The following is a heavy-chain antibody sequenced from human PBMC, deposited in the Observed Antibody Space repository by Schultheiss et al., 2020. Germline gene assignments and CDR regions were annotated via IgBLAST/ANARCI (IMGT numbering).Heavy chain of an antibody. D-gene: IGHD4-23*01. J-gene: IGHJ6*04. CDR2: IKSKTDGGTT. CDR1: GFTFSNAW. CDR3: TTVRWVGYYYGMDV. Sequence: GESLKISCAASGFTFSNAWMSWVRQAPGKGLEWVGRIKSKTDGGTTDYAAPVKGRFTISRDDSKNTLYLQMNSLKTEDTAVYYCTTVRWVGYYYGMDVWGKGTTVTVSS. V-gene: IGHV3-15*01.